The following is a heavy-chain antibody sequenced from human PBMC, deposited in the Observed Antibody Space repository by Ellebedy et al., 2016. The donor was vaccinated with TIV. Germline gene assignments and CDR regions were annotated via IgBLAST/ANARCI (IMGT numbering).Heavy chain of an antibody. CDR2: ISSSSSYI. Sequence: GESLKISCAASGFTFSSYSMNWVRQAPGKGLEWVSSISSSSSYIYYADSVKGRFTISRDNAKNSLYLQMNSLRAEDTAVYYCARDLSSEGGWYFDLWGRGTLVTVSS. D-gene: IGHD3-10*01. CDR3: ARDLSSEGGWYFDL. J-gene: IGHJ2*01. CDR1: GFTFSSYS. V-gene: IGHV3-21*01.